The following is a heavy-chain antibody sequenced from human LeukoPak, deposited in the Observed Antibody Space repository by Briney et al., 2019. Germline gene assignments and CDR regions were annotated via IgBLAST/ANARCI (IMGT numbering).Heavy chain of an antibody. CDR3: ARVAEWELHGPFDY. J-gene: IGHJ4*02. V-gene: IGHV4-59*01. CDR1: GGSISIYY. Sequence: PSETLSLTCTVSGGSISIYYWSWVRQPPGKGLEWIGYIYYSGSTNYNPSLKSRVTISVDTSKNQFSLKLSSVTAADTAVYYCARVAEWELHGPFDYWGQGTLVTVSS. CDR2: IYYSGST. D-gene: IGHD1-26*01.